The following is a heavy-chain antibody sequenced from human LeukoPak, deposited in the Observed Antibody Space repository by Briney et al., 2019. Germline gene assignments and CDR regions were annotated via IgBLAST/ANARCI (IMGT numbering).Heavy chain of an antibody. D-gene: IGHD3-10*01. V-gene: IGHV3-33*06. CDR2: IWYDGSNK. J-gene: IGHJ3*02. CDR1: GFTFSTYG. CDR3: AKAVTLVRTDAFDI. Sequence: GRSLRLSCAASGFTFSTYGMHWVRQAPGKGLEWVAVIWYDGSNKYYADSVKGRFTISRDNSKNTLNLQMNSLRAEDTAVYYCAKAVTLVRTDAFDIWGQGTMATVSS.